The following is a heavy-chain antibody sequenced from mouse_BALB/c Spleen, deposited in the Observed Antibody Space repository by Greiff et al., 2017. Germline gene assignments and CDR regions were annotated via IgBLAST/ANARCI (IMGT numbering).Heavy chain of an antibody. D-gene: IGHD1-1*01. CDR2: ISSGGGST. CDR1: GFAFSSYD. J-gene: IGHJ3*01. Sequence: EVKLVESGGGLVKPGGSLKLSCAASGFAFSSYDMSWVRQTPEKRLEWVAYISSGGGSTYYPDTVKGRFTISRDNAKNTLYLQMSSLKSEDTAMYYCARHNYGSSYAWFAYWGQGTLVTVSA. CDR3: ARHNYGSSYAWFAY. V-gene: IGHV5-12-1*01.